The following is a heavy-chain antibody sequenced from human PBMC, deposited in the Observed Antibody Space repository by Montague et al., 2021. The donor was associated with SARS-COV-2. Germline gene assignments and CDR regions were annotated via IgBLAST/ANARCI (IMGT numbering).Heavy chain of an antibody. V-gene: IGHV2-5*02. CDR1: GFSLTSSGVA. J-gene: IGHJ6*02. D-gene: IGHD4-23*01. CDR3: AHSSSKLSRGLRWVVGDFDV. CDR2: IYWDDDK. Sequence: PALVKPTQTLTLTCTFSGFSLTSSGVAVGWIRQPPGKALEWLALIYWDDDKQYTPSLKTKPTITKVTSKNQVALIMTNMDPVDTATYYCAHSSSKLSRGLRWVVGDFDVWGQGTTVTVSS.